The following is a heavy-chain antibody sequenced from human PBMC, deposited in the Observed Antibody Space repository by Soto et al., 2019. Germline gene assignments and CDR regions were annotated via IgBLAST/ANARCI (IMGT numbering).Heavy chain of an antibody. CDR2: INPNSGGT. CDR1: GYTFTGYS. J-gene: IGHJ4*02. Sequence: QVKLVQSGAEVKKPGASVKVSCKASGYTFTGYSMHWVRQAPGQGLEWMGWINPNSGGTNYAQKFQGWVTMTGDTSISSAYMELSRLRSDDTALYYCARLAGSSDDYWGQGTRVTVSS. V-gene: IGHV1-2*04. CDR3: ARLAGSSDDY.